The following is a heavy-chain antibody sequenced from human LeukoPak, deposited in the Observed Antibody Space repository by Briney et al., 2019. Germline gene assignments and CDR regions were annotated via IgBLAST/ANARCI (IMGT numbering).Heavy chain of an antibody. CDR2: ISGSGGSA. V-gene: IGHV3-23*01. D-gene: IGHD1-1*01. CDR1: GFTFSNYA. CDR3: VRWNDHGAFDI. J-gene: IGHJ3*02. Sequence: GGSLRLSCAASGFTFSNYAMNWVRQAPGKGLEWVSFISGSGGSAYYADSAKGRFTISRDRSKNTLYLQANSLRAEDTAVYYCVRWNDHGAFDIWGQGTVVTVSP.